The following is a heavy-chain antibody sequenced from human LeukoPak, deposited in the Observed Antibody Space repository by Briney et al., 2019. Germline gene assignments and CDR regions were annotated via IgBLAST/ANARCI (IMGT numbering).Heavy chain of an antibody. Sequence: GGSLRLSCAASGFTLDNYGMSWVRQARGKGLEWVAGINWNGGSTEYADSVKGRFTISRDKAKNYMYLQMNSLRADDTAFYYCARETGGGSSWGQGTLVTVAA. V-gene: IGHV3-20*04. J-gene: IGHJ5*02. CDR3: ARETGGGSS. CDR1: GFTLDNYG. D-gene: IGHD2-15*01. CDR2: INWNGGST.